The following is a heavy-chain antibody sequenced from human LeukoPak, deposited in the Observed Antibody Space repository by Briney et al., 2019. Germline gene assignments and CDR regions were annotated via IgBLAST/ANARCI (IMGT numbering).Heavy chain of an antibody. V-gene: IGHV1-69*04. CDR2: IIPILGIA. Sequence: GASVKVCCKASGGTFSSYAISWVQQAPGQGLEWMGRIIPILGIANYAQKFQGRVTITADKSTSTAYMELSSLRSEDTAVYYCARIAPGYSYVDYYGMDVWGQGTTVTVSS. J-gene: IGHJ6*02. CDR1: GGTFSSYA. D-gene: IGHD5-18*01. CDR3: ARIAPGYSYVDYYGMDV.